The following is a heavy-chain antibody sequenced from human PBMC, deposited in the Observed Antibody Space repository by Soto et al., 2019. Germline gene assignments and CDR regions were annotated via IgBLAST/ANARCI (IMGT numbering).Heavy chain of an antibody. V-gene: IGHV1-8*01. CDR3: AGEKVGTTGIDF. J-gene: IGHJ4*02. CDR1: GYTFTGYD. Sequence: QAQLVQSGAEVKKPGASVKVSCKASGYTFTGYDINWVLQATGQGLEWMGWMNPNSGNTGYAQNFQGRVTMPRDNSITTAYMELTSLRDDDSAVYYCAGEKVGTTGIDFWGQGTLVTVSS. D-gene: IGHD1-26*01. CDR2: MNPNSGNT.